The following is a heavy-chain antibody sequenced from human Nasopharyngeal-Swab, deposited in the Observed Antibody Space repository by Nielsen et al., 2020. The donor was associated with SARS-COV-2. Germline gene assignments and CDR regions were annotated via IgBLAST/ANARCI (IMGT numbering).Heavy chain of an antibody. D-gene: IGHD3-3*01. J-gene: IGHJ6*02. CDR3: ARAPTGTIFGVVLLYYYGMDV. CDR1: GYTFTSYD. Sequence: ASVKVSCKASGYTFTSYDINWVRQATGQGLEWMGWMNPNSGNTGYAQKFQGRVTVTRNTSISTAYMELSSLRSEDTAVYYCARAPTGTIFGVVLLYYYGMDVWGQGTTVTVSS. CDR2: MNPNSGNT. V-gene: IGHV1-8*01.